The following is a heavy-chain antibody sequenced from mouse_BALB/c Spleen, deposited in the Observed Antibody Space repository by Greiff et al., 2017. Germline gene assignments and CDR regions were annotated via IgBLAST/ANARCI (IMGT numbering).Heavy chain of an antibody. J-gene: IGHJ3*01. D-gene: IGHD2-1*01. Sequence: QVQLQQSGAELAKPGASVKMSCKASGYTFTSYWMHWVKQRPGQGLEWIGYINPSTGYTEYNQKFKDKATLTADKSSSTAYMQLSSLTSEDSAVYYCTRDGNYGAWFAYWGQGTLVTVSA. V-gene: IGHV1-7*01. CDR3: TRDGNYGAWFAY. CDR2: INPSTGYT. CDR1: GYTFTSYW.